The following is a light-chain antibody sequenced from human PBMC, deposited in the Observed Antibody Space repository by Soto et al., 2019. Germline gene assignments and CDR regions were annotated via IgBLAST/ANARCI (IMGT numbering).Light chain of an antibody. CDR2: EVT. CDR1: SSDIGAYDY. V-gene: IGLV2-14*01. J-gene: IGLJ1*01. CDR3: SSYTISNTLPFV. Sequence: SVLTQPASLSGSPGQSITISCTGTSSDIGAYDYVSWFQQHPGKAPKLLIYEVTHRPSGVSNRFSGSKSGNTASLTISGLQAEDEADYYCSSYTISNTLPFVFGTGTKVTVL.